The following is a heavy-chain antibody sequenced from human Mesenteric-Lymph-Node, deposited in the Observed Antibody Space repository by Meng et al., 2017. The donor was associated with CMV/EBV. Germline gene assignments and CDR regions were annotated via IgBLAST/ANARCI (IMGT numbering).Heavy chain of an antibody. D-gene: IGHD3-3*01. J-gene: IGHJ3*02. CDR1: GDSVSSTSAA. V-gene: IGHV6-1*01. CDR3: ARGLYDFWSGYSDAFDI. CDR2: TYYRSKWYN. Sequence: SQTLSLTCAISGDSVSSTSAAWNWIRQSPSRGLEWLGRTYYRSKWYNDYAVSVKSRITINPDTSKNQFSLKLSSVTAADTAVYYCARGLYDFWSGYSDAFDIWGQGTMVTVSS.